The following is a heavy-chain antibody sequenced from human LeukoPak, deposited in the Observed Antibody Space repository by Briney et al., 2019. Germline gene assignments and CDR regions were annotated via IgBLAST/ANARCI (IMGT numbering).Heavy chain of an antibody. CDR3: ATSPGGLRYFDWPMGYDY. V-gene: IGHV3-21*01. CDR2: ISSSSSYI. Sequence: GGSLRLSCAASGFTFSSYSMNWVRQAPGTGLEWVSSISSSSSYIYYADSVKGRFTISRDNAKNSLYLQMNSLRAEDTAVYYCATSPGGLRYFDWPMGYDYWGQGTLVTVSS. CDR1: GFTFSSYS. D-gene: IGHD3-9*01. J-gene: IGHJ4*02.